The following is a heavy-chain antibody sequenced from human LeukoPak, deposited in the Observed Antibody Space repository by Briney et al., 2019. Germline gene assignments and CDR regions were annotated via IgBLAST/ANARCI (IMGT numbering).Heavy chain of an antibody. CDR2: IVVGSGNT. CDR3: AADGRRAALGY. D-gene: IGHD1-1*01. Sequence: SVKVSCKASGFTFTSSAVQWVRQACGQRLEWIGWIVVGSGNTNYALKFQERVTITRDMSTSTAYMELSSLRSEDTAVYYCAADGRRAALGYWGQGTLVTVSS. CDR1: GFTFTSSA. V-gene: IGHV1-58*01. J-gene: IGHJ4*02.